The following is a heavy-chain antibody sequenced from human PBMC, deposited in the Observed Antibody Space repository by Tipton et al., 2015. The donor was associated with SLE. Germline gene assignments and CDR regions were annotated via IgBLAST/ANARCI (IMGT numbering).Heavy chain of an antibody. CDR3: ARGLTIAVAGAFDY. D-gene: IGHD6-19*01. Sequence: SLRLSCAASGFTVSSNYMSWVRQAPGKGLEWVSVIYSGGSTYYADSVKGRFTISRDNSKNTLYLQMNSLRAEDTAVYYCARGLTIAVAGAFDYWGQGTLVIVSS. J-gene: IGHJ4*02. CDR1: GFTVSSNY. V-gene: IGHV3-53*05. CDR2: IYSGGST.